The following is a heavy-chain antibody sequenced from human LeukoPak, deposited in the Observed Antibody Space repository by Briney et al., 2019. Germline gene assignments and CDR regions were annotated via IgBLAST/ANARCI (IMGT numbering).Heavy chain of an antibody. V-gene: IGHV1-69*04. CDR1: GGMFSSYG. CDR2: IIPILGIV. D-gene: IGHD2-21*02. J-gene: IGHJ4*02. CDR3: ARLVVTAIPVLDF. Sequence: AVKVSCKASGGMFSSYGISWVGQAPGQGLELMGRIIPILGIVSYAQKFQGRVTIIADKSTTTAYMELSSVRSEDSAVYYCARLVVTAIPVLDFWGLGTLVTVSS.